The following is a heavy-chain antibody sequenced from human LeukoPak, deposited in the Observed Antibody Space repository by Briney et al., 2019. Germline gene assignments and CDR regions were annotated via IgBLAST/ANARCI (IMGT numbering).Heavy chain of an antibody. CDR3: ARLYAGYYYDSSGYPLFVFDP. CDR1: GGSISSYY. J-gene: IGHJ5*02. V-gene: IGHV4-4*07. Sequence: SETLSLTCSVSGGSISSYYWSWIRQPAGKGLEWIGRMHTSGSTNYNPSLKSRVTMSVDTSKNQFSLKLSSVTAADTAVYYCARLYAGYYYDSSGYPLFVFDPWGQGTLVTVSS. D-gene: IGHD3-22*01. CDR2: MHTSGST.